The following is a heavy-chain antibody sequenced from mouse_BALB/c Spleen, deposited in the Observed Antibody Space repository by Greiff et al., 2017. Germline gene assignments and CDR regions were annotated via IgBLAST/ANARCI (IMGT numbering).Heavy chain of an antibody. CDR2: ISTYYGDA. CDR1: GYTFTDYA. D-gene: IGHD2-4*01. J-gene: IGHJ2*01. Sequence: VKLQESGAELVRPGVSVKISCKGSGYTFTDYAMHWVKQSHAKSLEWIGVISTYYGDASYNQKFKGKATMTVDKSSSTAYMELARLTSEDSAIYYCARGGITTNFDYWGQGTTLTVSS. V-gene: IGHV1S137*01. CDR3: ARGGITTNFDY.